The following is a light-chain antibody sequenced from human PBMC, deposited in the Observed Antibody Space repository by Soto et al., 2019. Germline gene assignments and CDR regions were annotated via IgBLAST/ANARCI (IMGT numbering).Light chain of an antibody. CDR2: GAF. CDR3: QQYKNWPPLT. CDR1: QSVSFH. J-gene: IGKJ4*01. Sequence: EIVMTQSPATLSVSPGETATLSCRASQSVSFHLAWYQQKPGQGPRLLIYGAFTRATGIPARFSGSGSGTDIPLTIISLQSEDFALYYCQQYKNWPPLTFGGGTKVEI. V-gene: IGKV3-15*01.